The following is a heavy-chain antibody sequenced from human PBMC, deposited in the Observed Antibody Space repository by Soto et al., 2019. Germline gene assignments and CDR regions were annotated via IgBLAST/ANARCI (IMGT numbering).Heavy chain of an antibody. CDR2: ISTYNGDT. V-gene: IGHV1-18*01. CDR3: AREGSRPSYYYGMDV. CDR1: GYSFTTYG. Sequence: ASVKVSCKASGYSFTTYGISWVRQAPGQGLEWMGWISTYNGDTDYAQNLQGRVTMTTDTSTTTAYMELRSLRSDDTAVYYCAREGSRPSYYYGMDVWGQGTTVTVSS. D-gene: IGHD3-10*01. J-gene: IGHJ6*02.